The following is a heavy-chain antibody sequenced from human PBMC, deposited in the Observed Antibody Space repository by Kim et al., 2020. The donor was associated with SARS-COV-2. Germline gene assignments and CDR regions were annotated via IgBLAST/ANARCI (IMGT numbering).Heavy chain of an antibody. V-gene: IGHV5-51*01. D-gene: IGHD3-22*01. CDR3: ARPRYYYDSSGYYVDAFDI. CDR2: IYPGDSDT. Sequence: GESLKISCKGSGYSFTSYWIGWVRQMPGKGLEWMGIIYPGDSDTRYRPSFQGQVTISADKSISTAYLQWSSLKASDTAMYYCARPRYYYDSSGYYVDAFDIWGQGTMVTVSS. CDR1: GYSFTSYW. J-gene: IGHJ3*02.